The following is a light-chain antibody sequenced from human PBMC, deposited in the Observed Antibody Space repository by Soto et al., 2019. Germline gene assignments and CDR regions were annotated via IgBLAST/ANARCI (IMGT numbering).Light chain of an antibody. V-gene: IGLV1-44*01. CDR2: NDD. CDR3: STWDDSLNGWV. J-gene: IGLJ3*02. Sequence: QSVLTQPPTASGTPGQSLTISCSGSTSNIGRHFVYWYQQLPGTAPKLLMFNDDKRPSGVPDRFSGSRSGTSASLAISGLQSDDEAVYFCSTWDDSLNGWVFGGGTKLTVL. CDR1: TSNIGRHF.